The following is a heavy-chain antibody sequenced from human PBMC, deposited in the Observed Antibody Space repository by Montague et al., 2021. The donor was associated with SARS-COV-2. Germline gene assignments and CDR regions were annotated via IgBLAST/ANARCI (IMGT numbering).Heavy chain of an antibody. V-gene: IGHV4-39*01. CDR3: ARLVHPAFGSGAIDY. D-gene: IGHD6-19*01. J-gene: IGHJ4*02. CDR1: GDSIRSSSYY. CDR2: IYYDGST. Sequence: SETLSLTCTVAGDSIRSSSYYWGWIRQPPGRGLVWIGSIYYDGSTYYNLFFKSRVTISVDTSKAQFSLKLSSGTAADTAGYSCARLVHPAFGSGAIDYWGQGTLVTVSS.